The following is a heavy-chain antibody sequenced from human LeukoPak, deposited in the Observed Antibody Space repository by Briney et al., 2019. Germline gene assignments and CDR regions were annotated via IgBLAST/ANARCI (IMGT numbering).Heavy chain of an antibody. V-gene: IGHV3-30*18. Sequence: GGSLRLSCAASGFTFGSYGMHWVRQAPGKGLEWVAVISYDGSNKYYADSVKGRFTISRDNSKNTLYLQMNSLRAEDTAVYYCAKDQGNIVGATVYWGQGTLVTVSS. J-gene: IGHJ4*02. CDR3: AKDQGNIVGATVY. D-gene: IGHD1-26*01. CDR1: GFTFGSYG. CDR2: ISYDGSNK.